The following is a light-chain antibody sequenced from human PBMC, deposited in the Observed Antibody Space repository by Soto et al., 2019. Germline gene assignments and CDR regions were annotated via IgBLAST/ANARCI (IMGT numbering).Light chain of an antibody. V-gene: IGKV1-5*01. CDR3: QQYSTYPLT. Sequence: DIQMTQSPSTLSASIGDRVTITCRASQGITTFLAWYQQKPGKAPQILIYDASKLEPGVPSRLSGGGSGTKFTLTISSLQPDDFATYYCQQYSTYPLTFGGGTKVDIK. CDR2: DAS. CDR1: QGITTF. J-gene: IGKJ4*01.